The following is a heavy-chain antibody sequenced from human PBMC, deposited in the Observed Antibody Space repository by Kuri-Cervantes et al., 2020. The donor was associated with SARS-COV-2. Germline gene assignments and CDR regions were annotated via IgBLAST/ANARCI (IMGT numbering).Heavy chain of an antibody. CDR2: VSSSGSTI. V-gene: IGHV3-11*04. D-gene: IGHD5-24*01. CDR1: GFTFSDYY. J-gene: IGHJ4*02. CDR3: ARGFDGYNSDYFDY. Sequence: GESLKISCAASGFTFSDYYMTWIRQAPGKGLEWVSYVSSSGSTIYYADSVKGRFTISRDNAKNSLYLQMNSLRAEDTAVYYCARGFDGYNSDYFDYWGQGTLVTVSS.